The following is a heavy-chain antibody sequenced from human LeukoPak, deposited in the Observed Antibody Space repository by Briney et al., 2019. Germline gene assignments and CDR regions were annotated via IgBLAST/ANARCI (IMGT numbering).Heavy chain of an antibody. CDR3: AKDRNDYNYRDY. V-gene: IGHV3-23*01. D-gene: IGHD5-24*01. CDR2: ISGSGGTT. CDR1: GFTFSSYA. Sequence: GGSLTLSCGASGFTFSSYAMSWVRQAPGGGLEWVSVISGSGGTTYYADSVKGRITISRDNSKNTLYLQMNSLRAEDTAVYYCAKDRNDYNYRDYWGQGTLVTVSS. J-gene: IGHJ4*02.